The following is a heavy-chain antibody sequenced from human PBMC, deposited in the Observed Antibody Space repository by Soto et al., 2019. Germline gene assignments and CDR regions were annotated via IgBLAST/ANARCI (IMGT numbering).Heavy chain of an antibody. CDR2: IIPIFGTA. CDR1: GGTFSSYA. J-gene: IGHJ6*02. D-gene: IGHD6-13*01. Sequence: QVQLVQSGAEVKKPGSSVKVSCKASGGTFSSYAISWVRQAPGQGLEWMGGIIPIFGTANYAQKFQGRVTITADESTSTAYMELSSLRSEDTDVYYCARGDRGSSEYYYYSGMDVWGQGTTVTVSS. CDR3: ARGDRGSSEYYYYSGMDV. V-gene: IGHV1-69*01.